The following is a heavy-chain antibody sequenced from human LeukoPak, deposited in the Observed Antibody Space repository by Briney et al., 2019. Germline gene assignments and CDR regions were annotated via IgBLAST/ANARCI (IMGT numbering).Heavy chain of an antibody. V-gene: IGHV3-23*01. CDR1: GFTFSNYA. Sequence: GGSLRLSCEASGFTFSNYAMSWVRQAPGRGLEWVSTISGRGGSTYYPDSVKGRFTISRDNSKNTVYLQMNSLRADDTAVYYCAADCGSTSCYKDWGQGTLVTVSS. D-gene: IGHD2-2*02. CDR3: AADCGSTSCYKD. CDR2: ISGRGGST. J-gene: IGHJ4*02.